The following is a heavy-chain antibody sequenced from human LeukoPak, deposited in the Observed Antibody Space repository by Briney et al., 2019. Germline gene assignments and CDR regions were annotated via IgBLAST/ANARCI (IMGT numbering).Heavy chain of an antibody. CDR1: GGTFSSYA. J-gene: IGHJ5*02. Sequence: SVKVSCKASGGTFSSYAISWVRQAPGQGLEWMGGIIPIFGTANYAQKFQGRVTITTDESTSTAYMELSSLRSEDTAVYYCARGGYTVTTPNNWFDPWGQGTLVTASS. D-gene: IGHD4-11*01. V-gene: IGHV1-69*05. CDR2: IIPIFGTA. CDR3: ARGGYTVTTPNNWFDP.